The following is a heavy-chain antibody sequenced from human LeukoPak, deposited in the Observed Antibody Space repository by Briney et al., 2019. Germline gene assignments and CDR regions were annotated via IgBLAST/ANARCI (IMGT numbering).Heavy chain of an antibody. J-gene: IGHJ6*03. CDR3: AKERGTTLNYYYSIDV. CDR2: IRYDGSNK. V-gene: IGHV3-30*02. Sequence: GGSLRLSCAASGFTFSNYGMHWVRQAPGKGLEWVAFIRYDGSNKYYADSVKGRFTISRDNSKNTLYLQMNSLRAEDTAVYYCAKERGTTLNYYYSIDVWGKGTTVTVSS. CDR1: GFTFSNYG. D-gene: IGHD1-7*01.